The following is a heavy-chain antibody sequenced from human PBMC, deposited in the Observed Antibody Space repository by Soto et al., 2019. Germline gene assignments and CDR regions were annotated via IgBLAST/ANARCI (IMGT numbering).Heavy chain of an antibody. V-gene: IGHV1-69*13. D-gene: IGHD3-22*01. CDR1: AGTFSSYA. J-gene: IGHJ4*02. CDR2: IIPIFGTA. CDR3: ARIDYYDSSGYLGYFDY. Sequence: GASVKVSCNASAGTFSSYAISWVRQAPGQGLEWMGGIIPIFGTANYAQKFQGRVTTTADESTSTAYMELSSLRPEDTAVYYCARIDYYDSSGYLGYFDYWGQGTLVTVS.